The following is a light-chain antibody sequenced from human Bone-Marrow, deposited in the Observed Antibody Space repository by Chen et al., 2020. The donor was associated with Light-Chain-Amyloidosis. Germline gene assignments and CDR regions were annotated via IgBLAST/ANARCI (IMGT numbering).Light chain of an antibody. CDR3: MQSIQLPLT. Sequence: DIVMTQTPLSLSVTPGQPASISCKSSQSLRDIMTYLYWYLQKPGQSPQLLIYEVSNRFSGVPDRFSGSGSETDFTLKISRVEAEDVGVYYCMQSIQLPLTFGGGTKVEIK. V-gene: IGKV2D-29*02. J-gene: IGKJ4*01. CDR1: QSLRDIMTY. CDR2: EVS.